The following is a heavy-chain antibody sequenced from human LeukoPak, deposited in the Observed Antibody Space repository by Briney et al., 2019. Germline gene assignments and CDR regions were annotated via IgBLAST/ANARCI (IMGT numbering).Heavy chain of an antibody. CDR1: GFIVGEYG. CDR2: ISRSGATT. Sequence: PGGSLRLSCSGSGFIVGEYGMSWVRQPPGKGLQWVSGISRSGATTGYADSVKGRFTISRDNAKNFVYLQMDRLRAEDTALYYCASAREYCGSAECYEYFQHWGQGTLVTVSS. V-gene: IGHV3-20*04. J-gene: IGHJ1*01. CDR3: ASAREYCGSAECYEYFQH. D-gene: IGHD2-21*01.